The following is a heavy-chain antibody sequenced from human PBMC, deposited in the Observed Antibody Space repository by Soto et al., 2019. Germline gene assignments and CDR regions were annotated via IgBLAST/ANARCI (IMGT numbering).Heavy chain of an antibody. V-gene: IGHV1-18*01. Sequence: ASVKVSCKASGYTFTSYGISWVRQAPGQGLEWMGWISAYNGNTNYAQKLQGWVTMTRDTSTSTAYMELSRLRSDDTAVYYCARELFLPNYYYYYGMDVWGQGTTVTVSS. J-gene: IGHJ6*02. CDR1: GYTFTSYG. CDR2: ISAYNGNT. D-gene: IGHD3-22*01. CDR3: ARELFLPNYYYYYGMDV.